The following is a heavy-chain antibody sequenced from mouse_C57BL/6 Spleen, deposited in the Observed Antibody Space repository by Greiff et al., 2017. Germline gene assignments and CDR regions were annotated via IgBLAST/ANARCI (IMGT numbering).Heavy chain of an antibody. V-gene: IGHV1-55*01. J-gene: IGHJ4*01. D-gene: IGHD2-1*01. CDR3: ARGGNYPYYYAMDY. Sequence: QVQLQQPGAELVQPGASVKMSCKASGYTFTSYWITWVKQRPGQGLEWIGDIYPGSGSTNYNEKFKRKATLTVDTASSTAYMQLSSLTSEDSAVYYCARGGNYPYYYAMDYWGQGTSVTVSS. CDR2: IYPGSGST. CDR1: GYTFTSYW.